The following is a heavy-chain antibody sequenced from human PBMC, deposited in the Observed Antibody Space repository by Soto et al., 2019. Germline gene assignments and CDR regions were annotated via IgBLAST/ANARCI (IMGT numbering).Heavy chain of an antibody. CDR3: SKGRPRYSGLNTDFDA. J-gene: IGHJ4*02. CDR1: GFTFDEHS. Sequence: GGSLRLSCTVSGFTFDEHSMHWVRQAPGKGLEWVSGINYNGGRVAYVDSVRGRFTIARDNANNSLFLQMNSLRPEDTGLYFCSKGRPRYSGLNTDFDAWGQGTPVTVSS. CDR2: INYNGGRV. V-gene: IGHV3-9*01. D-gene: IGHD5-12*01.